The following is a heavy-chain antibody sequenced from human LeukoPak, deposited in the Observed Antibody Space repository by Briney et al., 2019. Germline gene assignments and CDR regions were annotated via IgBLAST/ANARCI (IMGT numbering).Heavy chain of an antibody. CDR1: GGSFSSYY. Sequence: SETLSLTCAVYGGSFSSYYWSWIRQPPGEGLEWIGYIYYSGSTNYNPSLKSRVTISVDTSKNQFSLKLSSVTAADTAVYYCARFALLRSFDYWGQGTLVTVSS. D-gene: IGHD2-21*02. CDR2: IYYSGST. CDR3: ARFALLRSFDY. V-gene: IGHV4-59*01. J-gene: IGHJ4*02.